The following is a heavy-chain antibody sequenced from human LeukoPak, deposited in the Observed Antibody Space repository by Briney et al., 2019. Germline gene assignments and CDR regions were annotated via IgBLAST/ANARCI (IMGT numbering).Heavy chain of an antibody. CDR2: ISWNSGTI. V-gene: IGHV3-9*01. D-gene: IGHD6-13*01. Sequence: GGSLRLSCAASGFTFDSYAMHWVRQAPGKGLEWVSGISWNSGTIGYVDSVKGRFTISRDNAKNSLYLQMNSLRAEDTAFYYCAKDLAASGTSFDYWGQGTLVTVSS. CDR3: AKDLAASGTSFDY. J-gene: IGHJ4*02. CDR1: GFTFDSYA.